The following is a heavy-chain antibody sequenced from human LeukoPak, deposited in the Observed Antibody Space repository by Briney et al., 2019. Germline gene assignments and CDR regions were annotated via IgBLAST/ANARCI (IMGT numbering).Heavy chain of an antibody. Sequence: GGSLRLSCAASGFTFSSYGMHWVRQAPGKGLEWVAFIRYDGSNKYYADSVKGRFTISRDNSKNTLYLQMNSQRAEDTAVYCCAKDRHDSSGYYHDYWGQGTLVTVSS. V-gene: IGHV3-30*02. J-gene: IGHJ4*02. CDR2: IRYDGSNK. CDR1: GFTFSSYG. CDR3: AKDRHDSSGYYHDY. D-gene: IGHD3-22*01.